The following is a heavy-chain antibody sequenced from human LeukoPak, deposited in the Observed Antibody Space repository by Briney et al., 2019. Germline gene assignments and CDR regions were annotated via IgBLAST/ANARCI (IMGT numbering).Heavy chain of an antibody. J-gene: IGHJ2*01. CDR1: GGSISSYY. D-gene: IGHD3-10*01. CDR2: IYYSGST. Sequence: SETLSLTCTVSGGSISSYYWSWIRQPPGKGLEWIGYIYYSGSTNYNPSLKSRVTISLDTSKNQFSLKLSSVTAADTAVYYCARPVGYYWYFDLWGRGTLVTVSS. V-gene: IGHV4-59*08. CDR3: ARPVGYYWYFDL.